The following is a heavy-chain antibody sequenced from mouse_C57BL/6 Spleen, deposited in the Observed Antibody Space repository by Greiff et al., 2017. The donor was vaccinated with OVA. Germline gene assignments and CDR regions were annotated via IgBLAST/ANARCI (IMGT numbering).Heavy chain of an antibody. D-gene: IGHD2-1*01. CDR1: GYTFTSYW. J-gene: IGHJ1*03. CDR3: ARSDYGNYRGFDV. V-gene: IGHV1-52*01. CDR2: IDPSDSET. Sequence: QVQLQQPGAELVRPGSSVKLSCKASGYTFTSYWMHWVKQRPIQGLEWIGNIDPSDSETHYNQKFKDKATLTVDKSSSTAYMQLSSLTSEDSAVYYGARSDYGNYRGFDVWGTGTTVTVSS.